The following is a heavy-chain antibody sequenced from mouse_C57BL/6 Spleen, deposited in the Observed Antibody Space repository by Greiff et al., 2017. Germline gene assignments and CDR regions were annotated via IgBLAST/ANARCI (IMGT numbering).Heavy chain of an antibody. CDR3: ARDYSNLNFDV. CDR2: INPSSGGT. J-gene: IGHJ1*03. CDR1: GYSFTGYY. V-gene: IGHV1-42*01. D-gene: IGHD2-5*01. Sequence: VLLQQSGPELVKPGASVKISCKASGYSFTGYYMNWVKQSPEKSLEWIGEINPSSGGTNYNQKVKAKATLNVDKSSSTAYMQLKGLTSEHAAVYYCARDYSNLNFDVWGTGTTVTVSS.